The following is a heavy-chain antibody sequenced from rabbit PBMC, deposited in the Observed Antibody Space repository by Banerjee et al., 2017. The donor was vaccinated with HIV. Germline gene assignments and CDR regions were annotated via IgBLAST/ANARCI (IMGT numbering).Heavy chain of an antibody. V-gene: IGHV1S45*01. J-gene: IGHJ4*01. CDR1: GFSFSTIYY. D-gene: IGHD7-1*01. CDR3: VRASGIGYAGYGFPFRL. Sequence: QEQLVESGGGLVQPEGSLTLTCTASGFSFSTIYYMCWVRQAPGKRLEWIACIDTGSSGSTDYASWAKGRFTISKPSSTTVTLQMTSLTAADTATYFCVRASGIGYAGYGFPFRLWGPGTLVTVS. CDR2: IDTGSSGST.